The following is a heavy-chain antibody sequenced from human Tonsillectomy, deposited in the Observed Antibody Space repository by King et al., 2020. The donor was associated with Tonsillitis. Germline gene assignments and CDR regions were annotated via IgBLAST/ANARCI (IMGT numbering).Heavy chain of an antibody. D-gene: IGHD2-8*02. J-gene: IGHJ4*02. CDR3: ARHRRVVLVPDAPDS. CDR2: MYHSGST. Sequence: MQLQESGPGLVKPSETLSLTCTVSGGSISSNSYYWGWIRQPPGKGLEWIGSMYHSGSTYYHPSLKSRVTISVDTSKNQFSLKLSSVTAADTAVYYCARHRRVVLVPDAPDSWGQGTLVTVSS. CDR1: GGSISSNSYY. V-gene: IGHV4-39*01.